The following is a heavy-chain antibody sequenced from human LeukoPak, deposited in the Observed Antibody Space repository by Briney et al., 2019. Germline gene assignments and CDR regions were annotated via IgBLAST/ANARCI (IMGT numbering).Heavy chain of an antibody. CDR3: ARGPSGPGSFDC. Sequence: SETLSLTCAVYGGSFSGYYWSWIRQPPGKGLEWIGEINHSGSTNYNPSLKSRVTISVDKSKNQFSLKLSSVTAADTAVYFCARGPSGPGSFDCWGQGTLVTVSS. D-gene: IGHD6-19*01. V-gene: IGHV4-34*01. CDR1: GGSFSGYY. J-gene: IGHJ4*02. CDR2: INHSGST.